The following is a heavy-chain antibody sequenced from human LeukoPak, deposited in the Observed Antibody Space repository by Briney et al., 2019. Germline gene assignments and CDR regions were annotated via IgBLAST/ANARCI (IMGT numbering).Heavy chain of an antibody. D-gene: IGHD3-3*01. CDR1: GYTFTSYG. CDR3: ARDGRFLEWLQPFDY. J-gene: IGHJ4*02. CDR2: ISAYNGNT. V-gene: IGHV1-18*01. Sequence: ASVKVSCKASGYTFTSYGISWVRQAPGQGIEWMGWISAYNGNTNYAQKLQGRVTMTTDTSTSTAYMELRSLRSDDTAVYYCARDGRFLEWLQPFDYWGQGTLVTVSS.